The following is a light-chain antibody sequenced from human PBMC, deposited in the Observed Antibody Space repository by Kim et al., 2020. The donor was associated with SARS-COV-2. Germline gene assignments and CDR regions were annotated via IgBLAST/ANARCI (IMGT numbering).Light chain of an antibody. CDR1: QSVSSSY. J-gene: IGKJ2*01. CDR3: QQYGSSPRT. V-gene: IGKV3-20*01. CDR2: DTS. Sequence: LSPGERATLSCRARQSVSSSYLAWYQQKPGQAPRLLVYDTSRRATGIPDRFSGSGSGTNFTLTISSLEPEDFAIYYCQQYGSSPRTFGQGTKLEI.